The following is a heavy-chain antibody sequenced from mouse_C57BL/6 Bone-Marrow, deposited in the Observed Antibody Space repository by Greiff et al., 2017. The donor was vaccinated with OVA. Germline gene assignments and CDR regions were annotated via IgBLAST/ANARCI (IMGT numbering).Heavy chain of an antibody. V-gene: IGHV1-81*01. CDR3: ARGLYYGNYFAY. D-gene: IGHD2-1*01. CDR2: IYPRSGNT. J-gene: IGHJ3*01. Sequence: VQGVESGAELARPGASVKLSCKASGYTFTSYGISWVKQRTGQGLEWIGEIYPRSGNTYYNEKFKGKATLTADKSSSTAYMELRSLTSEDSAVYFCARGLYYGNYFAYWGQGTLVTVSA. CDR1: GYTFTSYG.